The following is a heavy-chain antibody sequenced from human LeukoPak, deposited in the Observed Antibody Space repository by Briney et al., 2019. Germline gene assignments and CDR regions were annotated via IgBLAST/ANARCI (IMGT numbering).Heavy chain of an antibody. D-gene: IGHD2-21*01. CDR2: INHSGST. Sequence: PSETLSLTCAVYGGSFSGYYWSWIRQPPGKGLEWIGEINHSGSTNYNPSLKSRVTISVDTSKNQFSLKLSSVTAADTAVYYCARHIGFDAFDIGGQGTMVTVSS. J-gene: IGHJ3*02. CDR1: GGSFSGYY. V-gene: IGHV4-34*01. CDR3: ARHIGFDAFDI.